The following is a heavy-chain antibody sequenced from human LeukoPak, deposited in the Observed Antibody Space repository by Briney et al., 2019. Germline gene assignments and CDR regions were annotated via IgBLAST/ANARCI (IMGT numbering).Heavy chain of an antibody. Sequence: ASVKVSCKVSGYTLTELSTHWVRQAPGKGLEWMGGFDPEDGETIYAQKFQGRVTMTEDTSTDTAYMELSSLRSEDTAVYYCAAKLHYYDSDPTDAFDIWGQGTMVTVSS. CDR1: GYTLTELS. V-gene: IGHV1-24*01. J-gene: IGHJ3*02. CDR3: AAKLHYYDSDPTDAFDI. CDR2: FDPEDGET. D-gene: IGHD3-22*01.